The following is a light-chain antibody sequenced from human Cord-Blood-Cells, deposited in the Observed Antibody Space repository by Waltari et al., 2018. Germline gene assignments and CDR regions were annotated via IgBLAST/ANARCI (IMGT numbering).Light chain of an antibody. Sequence: QSALTQPASVSGSPGQSITISCTGTSSDVGSYNLVSWYQQHPGKAPKLMIYEGSKRPSGVSKRFSGSKSGNTASLTSSGLQAEDEADYYCCSYAGWVFGGGTKLTVL. CDR3: CSYAGWV. J-gene: IGLJ3*02. CDR1: SSDVGSYNL. CDR2: EGS. V-gene: IGLV2-23*01.